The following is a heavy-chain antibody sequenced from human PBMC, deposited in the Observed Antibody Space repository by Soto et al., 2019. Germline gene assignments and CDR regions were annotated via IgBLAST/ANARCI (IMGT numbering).Heavy chain of an antibody. D-gene: IGHD3-16*02. CDR3: ARDSTSYYDVWGSERYLGDFYHGMDV. V-gene: IGHV3-30-3*01. J-gene: IGHJ6*02. CDR1: GFTFSSYA. CDR2: ISYDGSNK. Sequence: GGSLRLSCAASGFTFSSYAMHWVRQAPGKGLEWVAVISYDGSNKYYADSVKGRFTISRDNSKNTLYLQMNSLRAEDTAVYYCARDSTSYYDVWGSERYLGDFYHGMDVWGQGTTVTVSS.